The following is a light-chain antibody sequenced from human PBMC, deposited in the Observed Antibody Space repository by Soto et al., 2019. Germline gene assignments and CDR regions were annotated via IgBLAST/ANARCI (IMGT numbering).Light chain of an antibody. CDR2: DVT. CDR1: STDVGGYNY. V-gene: IGLV2-14*03. CDR3: SSYTRDKTVL. Sequence: QSALTQPASVSGSPGQSITISCTGSSTDVGGYNYVSWHQQHPGKAPKLMIFDVTKRPSGVSNRFSGSKSGDTACLTISGLQAEDEADYYCSSYTRDKTVLFGGGTKLTVL. J-gene: IGLJ2*01.